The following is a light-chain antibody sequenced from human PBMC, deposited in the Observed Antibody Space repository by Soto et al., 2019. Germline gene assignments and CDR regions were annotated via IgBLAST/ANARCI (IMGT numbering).Light chain of an antibody. CDR1: QDISNY. J-gene: IGKJ2*04. CDR3: RRYDKLPCS. CDR2: DAS. Sequence: DIQVTQSPSSLSASVGDRVTITCQASQDISNYLNWYQQKPGKAPKLVIYDASDLETGVPARFDGSGSGTDFAVKMGSLQPVDIERLFCRRYDKLPCSFGQATKGDIK. V-gene: IGKV1-33*01.